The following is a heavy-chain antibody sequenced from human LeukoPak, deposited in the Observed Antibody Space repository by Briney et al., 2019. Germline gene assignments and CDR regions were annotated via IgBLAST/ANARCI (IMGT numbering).Heavy chain of an antibody. J-gene: IGHJ5*02. CDR3: ARATGFGELYWFDP. V-gene: IGHV4-34*01. Sequence: SETLSLTCAVYGGSFSGYYWSWIRQPPGKGLEWIGEINHSGSTNYNPSLKSRVTISVDTSKNQFSLKLSSVTAADTAVYYCARATGFGELYWFDPWGQGTLVTVSS. D-gene: IGHD3-10*01. CDR2: INHSGST. CDR1: GGSFSGYY.